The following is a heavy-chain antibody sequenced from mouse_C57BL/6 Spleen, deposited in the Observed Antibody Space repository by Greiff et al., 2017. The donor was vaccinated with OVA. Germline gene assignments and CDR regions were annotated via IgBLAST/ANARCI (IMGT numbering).Heavy chain of an antibody. CDR1: GYAFSSYW. D-gene: IGHD1-1*01. CDR2: IYPGDGDT. V-gene: IGHV1-80*01. Sequence: QVQLKESGAELVKPGASVKISCKASGYAFSSYWMNWVKQRPGKGLEWIGQIYPGDGDTNYNGKFKGKATLTADKSSSTAYMQLSSLTSEDSAVYFCARDTVVATGAMDYWGQGTSVTVSS. J-gene: IGHJ4*01. CDR3: ARDTVVATGAMDY.